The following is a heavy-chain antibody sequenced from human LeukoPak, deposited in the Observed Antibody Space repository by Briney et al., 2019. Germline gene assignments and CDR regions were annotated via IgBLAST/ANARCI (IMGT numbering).Heavy chain of an antibody. CDR3: ARDLNYDFWSGYGY. Sequence: ASVKVSCKASGGTFISYAIRWVRQAPGKGLAWMGGIIRIFGTANYAQKFQGRVTITADESTSTAYMELSSLRSEDTAVYYCARDLNYDFWSGYGYWGQGTLVTVSS. CDR1: GGTFISYA. V-gene: IGHV1-69*13. CDR2: IIRIFGTA. J-gene: IGHJ4*02. D-gene: IGHD3-3*01.